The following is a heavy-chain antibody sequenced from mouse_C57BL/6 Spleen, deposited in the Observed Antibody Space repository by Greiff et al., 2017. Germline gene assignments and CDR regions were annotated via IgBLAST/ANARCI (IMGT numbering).Heavy chain of an antibody. Sequence: VQLQQSGAELMKPGASVKLSCKATGYTFTGYWIAWVKQRPGHGLSLIGEILPGSGSTNYNEKFKGKATFTADTSSNTAYMQLSSLTTEDSAIYYCARQSYSNGGGFAYWGQGTLVTVSA. CDR3: ARQSYSNGGGFAY. CDR1: GYTFTGYW. J-gene: IGHJ3*01. V-gene: IGHV1-9*01. D-gene: IGHD2-5*01. CDR2: ILPGSGST.